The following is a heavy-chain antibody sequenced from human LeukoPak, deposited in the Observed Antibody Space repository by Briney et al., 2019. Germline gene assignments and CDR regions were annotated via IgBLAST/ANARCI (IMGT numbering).Heavy chain of an antibody. Sequence: GGSLRLSCAASGFTFSNYGMHWVRQAPGKGLEWVSVISFEGSAKYYADSVKGRFTISRDNSKNTLYLQMTSLRAEDTAVYYCAKDRVTAAGYYFDYWGQGTLVTVSS. CDR2: ISFEGSAK. J-gene: IGHJ4*02. CDR1: GFTFSNYG. D-gene: IGHD6-13*01. CDR3: AKDRVTAAGYYFDY. V-gene: IGHV3-30*18.